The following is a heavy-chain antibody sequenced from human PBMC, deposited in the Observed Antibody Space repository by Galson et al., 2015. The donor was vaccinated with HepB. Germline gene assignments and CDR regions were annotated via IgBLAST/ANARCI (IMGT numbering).Heavy chain of an antibody. Sequence: SVKVSCKASGYTFTGYYMHWVRQAPGQGLEWMGWINPNSGGTNYAQKFQGWITMTRDTSISTAYMELSRLRSDDTAVYYCARASSFGAFDIWGQGTMVTVSS. CDR3: ARASSFGAFDI. V-gene: IGHV1-2*04. D-gene: IGHD3-10*01. CDR1: GYTFTGYY. J-gene: IGHJ3*02. CDR2: INPNSGGT.